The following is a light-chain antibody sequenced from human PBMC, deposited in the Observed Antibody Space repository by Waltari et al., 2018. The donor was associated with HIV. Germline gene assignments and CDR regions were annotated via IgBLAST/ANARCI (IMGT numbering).Light chain of an antibody. CDR1: QDISSW. Sequence: DIQMTQSPSSVSASVGDRVTITCRASQDISSWLAWYQQKPGKAPKLLISAASSLQSGVPSRFSGSGFGTDFTLTIHNLQPEDFATYHCHQANSFPVTFGGGTKVEIK. J-gene: IGKJ4*01. CDR2: AAS. CDR3: HQANSFPVT. V-gene: IGKV1-12*01.